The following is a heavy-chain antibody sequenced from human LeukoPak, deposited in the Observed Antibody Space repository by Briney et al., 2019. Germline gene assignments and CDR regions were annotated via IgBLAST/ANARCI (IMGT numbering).Heavy chain of an antibody. CDR2: ISGSGGST. CDR1: GFTFSSYA. CDR3: ARDRGDYVGFDY. J-gene: IGHJ4*02. D-gene: IGHD4-17*01. V-gene: IGHV3-23*01. Sequence: GGSLRLSCAASGFTFSSYAMSWVRQAPGKGLEWVSAISGSGGSTYYADSVKGRFTISRDNSKNTLYLQMNSLRAEDTAVYYCARDRGDYVGFDYWGQGTLVTVSS.